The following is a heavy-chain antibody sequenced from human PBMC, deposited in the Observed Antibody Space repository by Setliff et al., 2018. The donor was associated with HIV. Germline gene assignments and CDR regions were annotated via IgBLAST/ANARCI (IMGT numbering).Heavy chain of an antibody. CDR2: IYHDGST. J-gene: IGHJ4*02. D-gene: IGHD3-3*01. CDR3: SRLYYNFWTGHRAFFNY. V-gene: IGHV4-39*01. Sequence: PSETLSLTCTVSGGSITSTNFYWGCVRQPPGKGLEWIGSIYHDGSTYYNPSLKSRLTISLDTSNNQFSVRLTSVTAADTAIYYCSRLYYNFWTGHRAFFNYWGQGTLVTVSS. CDR1: GGSITSTNFY.